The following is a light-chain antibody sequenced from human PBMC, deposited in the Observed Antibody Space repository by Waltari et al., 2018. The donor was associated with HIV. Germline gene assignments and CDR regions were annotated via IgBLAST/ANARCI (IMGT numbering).Light chain of an antibody. CDR1: KTGNKI. V-gene: IGLV3-21*02. Sequence: SYVLTQPPSVSVAPGQAARITGGGNKTGNKIVHWYQQEPGQAPLLVVNDDSDRPSGIPERFSGSNSGNTATLTISRVEAGDEADYFCQVWDSSSDLVVFGGGTKLTVL. CDR2: DDS. J-gene: IGLJ2*01. CDR3: QVWDSSSDLVV.